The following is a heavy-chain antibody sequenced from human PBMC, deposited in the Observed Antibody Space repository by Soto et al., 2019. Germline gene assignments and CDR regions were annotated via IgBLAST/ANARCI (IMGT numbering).Heavy chain of an antibody. V-gene: IGHV3-66*01. J-gene: IGHJ6*03. CDR2: IYSGGST. Sequence: PGGSLRLSCAASGFTVSSNYMSWVRQAPGKGLEWVSVIYSGGSTYYADSVKGRFTISRDNSKNTLYLQMNSLRAEDTAVYYCARDTSPRSRGSGSYKNYYYYYMDVWGKGTTVTVSS. CDR3: ARDTSPRSRGSGSYKNYYYYYMDV. D-gene: IGHD3-10*01. CDR1: GFTVSSNY.